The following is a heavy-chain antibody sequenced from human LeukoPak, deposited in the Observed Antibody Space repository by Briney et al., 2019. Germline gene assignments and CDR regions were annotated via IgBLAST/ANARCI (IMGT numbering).Heavy chain of an antibody. CDR2: IYSGGST. D-gene: IGHD3-10*01. Sequence: GGSLRLSCAASGFTVSSNYMSWVRQAPGKGLEWVSVIYSGGSTYYADSVKGRFTISRDNSKNTLYLRMNSLRAEDTAVYYCASWGVTYYYGSGSYYHDCWGQGTLVTVSS. CDR3: ASWGVTYYYGSGSYYHDC. J-gene: IGHJ4*02. CDR1: GFTVSSNY. V-gene: IGHV3-53*01.